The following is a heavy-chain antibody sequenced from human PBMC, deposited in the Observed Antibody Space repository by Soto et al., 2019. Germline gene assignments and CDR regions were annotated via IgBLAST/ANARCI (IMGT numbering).Heavy chain of an antibody. CDR3: AREARGPARLFDS. V-gene: IGHV4-59*12. D-gene: IGHD6-6*01. CDR2: IYYTGSA. Sequence: SETLSLTCTVSGGSLDNFYWSWIRQPPGKGLEWVGYIYYTGSANYNPSVKGRVALSLDKSKSQFSLRLRSVTAADTAVYYCAREARGPARLFDSWGQGTLVTVSS. CDR1: GGSLDNFY. J-gene: IGHJ4*02.